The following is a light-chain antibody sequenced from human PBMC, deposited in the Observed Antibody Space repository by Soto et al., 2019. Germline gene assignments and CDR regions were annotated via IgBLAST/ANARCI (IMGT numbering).Light chain of an antibody. J-gene: IGKJ1*01. CDR2: WAS. Sequence: DIVMTQSPDSLAVSLGERATINCKSSQSVLYSSNNKNYLAWYQQKPGQPPKLLIYWASTRESGVPDRFSGSGSGTDFTLTISSLQAEDVAVYYCQQYYSTPLTFGPGTTVEIK. CDR3: QQYYSTPLT. CDR1: QSVLYSSNNKNY. V-gene: IGKV4-1*01.